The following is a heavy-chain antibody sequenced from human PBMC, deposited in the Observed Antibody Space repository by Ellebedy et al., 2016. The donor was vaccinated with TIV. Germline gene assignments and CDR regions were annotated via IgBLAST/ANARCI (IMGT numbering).Heavy chain of an antibody. V-gene: IGHV3-21*01. CDR2: ISSSSSYI. CDR3: ARLPGTYDILTGYHYYYYGMDV. D-gene: IGHD3-9*01. J-gene: IGHJ6*02. Sequence: GGSLRLSCAASGFTFSSYSMNWVRQAPGKGLEWVSSISSSSSYIYYADSVKGRFTISRDNAKNSLYLQMNSLRAEDTAVYYCARLPGTYDILTGYHYYYYGMDVWGQGTTVTVSS. CDR1: GFTFSSYS.